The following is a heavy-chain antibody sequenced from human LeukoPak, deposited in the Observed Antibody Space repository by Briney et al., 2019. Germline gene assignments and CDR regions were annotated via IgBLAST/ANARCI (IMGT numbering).Heavy chain of an antibody. CDR3: ARDRTRDGYNQGRVFDY. Sequence: GGSLRLSCAASGFTFSSYAMHWVRQAPGKGLEWVAVISYDGSNRYYADSVKGRFTISRDNSKNTLFLQMNSLRGEDTAVYYCARDRTRDGYNQGRVFDYWGQGTLVTVSS. V-gene: IGHV3-30-3*01. J-gene: IGHJ4*02. D-gene: IGHD5-24*01. CDR1: GFTFSSYA. CDR2: ISYDGSNR.